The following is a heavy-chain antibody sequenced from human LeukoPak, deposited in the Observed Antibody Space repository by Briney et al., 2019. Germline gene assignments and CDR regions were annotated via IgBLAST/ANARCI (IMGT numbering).Heavy chain of an antibody. Sequence: GGSLRLSCAASGFTVSSNYMSWVRQAPGKGLEWVSVIYSGGSTYYADSVKGRFTISRDNSKNTLYLQMNSLRAEDMAVYYCARVAPSYYYYMDVWGKGTTVTVSS. V-gene: IGHV3-53*01. CDR3: ARVAPSYYYYMDV. J-gene: IGHJ6*03. CDR2: IYSGGST. CDR1: GFTVSSNY.